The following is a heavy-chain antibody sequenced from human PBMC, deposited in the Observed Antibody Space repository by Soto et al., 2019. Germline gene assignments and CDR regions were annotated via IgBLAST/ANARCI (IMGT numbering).Heavy chain of an antibody. Sequence: ASVKVSCKTSGYTFTNYGISWVRQAPGQGLEWMGWISGYNGNTNHAQNLQGRVTMTTDTSTSTAYMELRSLRSDDTAVYYCASGVCSRSYCKQNTRFDPWGQGTLFTVSS. J-gene: IGHJ5*02. CDR1: GYTFTNYG. CDR2: ISGYNGNT. V-gene: IGHV1-18*01. CDR3: ASGVCSRSYCKQNTRFDP. D-gene: IGHD3-10*02.